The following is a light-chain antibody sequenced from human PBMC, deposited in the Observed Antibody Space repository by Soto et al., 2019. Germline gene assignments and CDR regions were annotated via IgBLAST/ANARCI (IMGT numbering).Light chain of an antibody. CDR1: SSDVGLYNL. CDR3: CSYAGSSMFV. V-gene: IGLV2-23*02. Sequence: QSALTQPASVSGSPGQSITISCTGSSSDVGLYNLVSWYQHHPGKAPKLMISEVVKRPSGVSNRFSGSKSGNTASLTISGLQAEDEADYYCCSYAGSSMFVFGGGTKVTVL. J-gene: IGLJ2*01. CDR2: EVV.